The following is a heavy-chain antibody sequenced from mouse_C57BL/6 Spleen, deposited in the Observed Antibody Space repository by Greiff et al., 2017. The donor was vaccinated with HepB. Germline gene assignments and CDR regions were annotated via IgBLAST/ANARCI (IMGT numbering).Heavy chain of an antibody. V-gene: IGHV5-17*01. D-gene: IGHD1-1*01. J-gene: IGHJ3*01. CDR1: GFTFSDYG. CDR3: ARDYYGSKGAY. CDR2: ISSGSSTI. Sequence: DVMLVESGGGLVKPGGSLKLSCAASGFTFSDYGMHWVRQAPEKGLEWVAYISSGSSTIYYADTVKGRFTISRDNAKNTLFLQMTSLRSEDTAMYYCARDYYGSKGAYWGQGTLVTVSA.